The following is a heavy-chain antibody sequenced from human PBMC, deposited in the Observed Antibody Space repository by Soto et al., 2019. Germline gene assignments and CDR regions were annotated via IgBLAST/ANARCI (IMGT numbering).Heavy chain of an antibody. Sequence: QVQLVQSGAEEKKPGASVKVSCKASGYTFTSYAMHWVRQAPGQRLEWMGWINAGNGNTKYSQKFQGRVTSTRDTSGSTAFMELSTLRAEDTAVYSCARDREQLNWLDPWGQGTLVTVSS. CDR3: ARDREQLNWLDP. V-gene: IGHV1-3*05. J-gene: IGHJ5*02. CDR2: INAGNGNT. CDR1: GYTFTSYA. D-gene: IGHD6-13*01.